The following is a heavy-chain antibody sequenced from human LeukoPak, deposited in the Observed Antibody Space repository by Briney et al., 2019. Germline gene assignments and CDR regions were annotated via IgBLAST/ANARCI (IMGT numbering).Heavy chain of an antibody. CDR2: IYPGDSET. J-gene: IGHJ4*02. V-gene: IGHV5-51*01. CDR1: GYSFTNYW. D-gene: IGHD3-22*01. CDR3: ARRDYYDNVRTVAAFDH. Sequence: GESLKISCKGSGYSFTNYWIGWVRQMPGKGLEWMGIIYPGDSETRYSPAFQGQVSISADKSTSTAYLQWSSLKASGTAIYYCARRDYYDNVRTVAAFDHWGQGTLVTVSS.